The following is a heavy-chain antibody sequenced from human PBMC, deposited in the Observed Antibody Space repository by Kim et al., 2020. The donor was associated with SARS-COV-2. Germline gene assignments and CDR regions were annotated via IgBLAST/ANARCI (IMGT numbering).Heavy chain of an antibody. J-gene: IGHJ4*02. Sequence: KGRLTISRDNAKNSLYLQMNSLRAEDTAVYYCARDKSSGSYYPGVYFDYWGQGTLVTVSS. D-gene: IGHD1-26*01. V-gene: IGHV3-11*06. CDR3: ARDKSSGSYYPGVYFDY.